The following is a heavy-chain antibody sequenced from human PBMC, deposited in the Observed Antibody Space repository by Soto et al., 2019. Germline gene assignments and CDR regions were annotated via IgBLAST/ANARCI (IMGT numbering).Heavy chain of an antibody. CDR3: TSFPEGFIASAGTRPADP. CDR2: IRSKANSYAT. CDR1: GFTFSGCA. J-gene: IGHJ5*02. Sequence: EVQLVESGGGLVQPGGSLKLSCAASGFTFSGCAMHWVRQSSGKGLECVGRIRSKANSYATAYAASVKGRFTISRDDSKNTAYLQMNSLKTEDTAVYYCTSFPEGFIASAGTRPADPWGQGTLVTVSS. V-gene: IGHV3-73*02. D-gene: IGHD6-13*01.